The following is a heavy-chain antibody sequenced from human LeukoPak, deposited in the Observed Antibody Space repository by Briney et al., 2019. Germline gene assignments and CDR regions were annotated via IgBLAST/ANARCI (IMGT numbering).Heavy chain of an antibody. V-gene: IGHV4-38-2*02. CDR2: IYHNGRT. Sequence: SETLSFTCTVSGYSISSGYDWSWIRQPPGKGLEWIGSIYHNGRTYYNPSLKSRVTISVDTSKNQVSLKLSSVTAADTAVYYCARLYSGYDCIWGQGTMVTVSS. CDR3: ARLYSGYDCI. J-gene: IGHJ3*02. CDR1: GYSISSGYD. D-gene: IGHD5-12*01.